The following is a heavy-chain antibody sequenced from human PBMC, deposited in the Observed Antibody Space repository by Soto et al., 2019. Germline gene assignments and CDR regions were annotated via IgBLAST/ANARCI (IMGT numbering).Heavy chain of an antibody. CDR2: ISAYNGNT. D-gene: IGHD3-22*01. Sequence: GASVKVSCKASGYTFTSYGISWVRQAPGQGLEWMGWISAYNGNTNYAQKLQGRVTMTTDTSTSTAYMELRSLRSDDTAVYYCARVRLFAGQRWVHGIFDYWGQGTLVTVSS. J-gene: IGHJ4*02. V-gene: IGHV1-18*01. CDR3: ARVRLFAGQRWVHGIFDY. CDR1: GYTFTSYG.